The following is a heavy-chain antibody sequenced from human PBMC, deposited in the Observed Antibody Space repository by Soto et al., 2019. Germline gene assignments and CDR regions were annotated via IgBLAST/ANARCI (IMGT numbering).Heavy chain of an antibody. Sequence: SVKVSCKSSGGTFSSYAISCVLQAPGQGLEWMGGIIPIFGTANYAQKFQGRVTITADESTSTAYMELSSLRSEDTAVYYCARVKGRRVTEYYYYGMDVWGQGTTVTVSS. D-gene: IGHD1-1*01. V-gene: IGHV1-69*13. CDR2: IIPIFGTA. J-gene: IGHJ6*02. CDR3: ARVKGRRVTEYYYYGMDV. CDR1: GGTFSSYA.